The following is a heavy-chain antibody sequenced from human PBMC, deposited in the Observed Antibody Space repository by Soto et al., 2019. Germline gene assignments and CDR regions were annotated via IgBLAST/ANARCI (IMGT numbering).Heavy chain of an antibody. D-gene: IGHD2-15*01. CDR3: AREQRSIVSPWFDH. V-gene: IGHV4-61*01. J-gene: IGHJ5*02. CDR2: VYYTGST. Sequence: QVQLQESGPGLVKPSETLSLTCTVSGGSVSSGSYYWSWIRQPPGKGLEWIGNVYYTGSTIYNPSLRSQVTISVDTSKSQFSLKLTSVTAADTAVYYCAREQRSIVSPWFDHWGQGILVTVSS. CDR1: GGSVSSGSYY.